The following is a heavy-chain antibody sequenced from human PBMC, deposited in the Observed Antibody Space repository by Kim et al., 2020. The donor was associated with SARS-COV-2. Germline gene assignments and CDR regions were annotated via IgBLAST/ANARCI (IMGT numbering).Heavy chain of an antibody. V-gene: IGHV1-8*01. J-gene: IGHJ4*02. D-gene: IGHD6-13*01. CDR3: ARARTLRSWYTGALGY. CDR2: MNPNSGNT. CDR1: GYTFTSYD. Sequence: ASVKVSCKASGYTFTSYDINWVRQATGQGLEWMGWMNPNSGNTGYAQKFQGRVTMTRNTSISTAYMELSSLRSEDTAVYYCARARTLRSWYTGALGYWGQGTLVTVSS.